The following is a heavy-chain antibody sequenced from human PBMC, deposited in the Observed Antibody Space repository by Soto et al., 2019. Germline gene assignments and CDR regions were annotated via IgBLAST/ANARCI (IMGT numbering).Heavy chain of an antibody. CDR1: GFTFSNYW. J-gene: IGHJ4*02. CDR2: IKEDGSEK. D-gene: IGHD6-6*01. CDR3: AREYHSSSSTYYFDY. Sequence: EVQLVESGGGLVQPGGSLRLSCAASGFTFSNYWMTWVRQAPGKGLEWVANIKEDGSEKYYVDSVKGRFTISRDNAKNSLYLQMNSLRAEDTAVYYCAREYHSSSSTYYFDYWGQGTLVTVSS. V-gene: IGHV3-7*05.